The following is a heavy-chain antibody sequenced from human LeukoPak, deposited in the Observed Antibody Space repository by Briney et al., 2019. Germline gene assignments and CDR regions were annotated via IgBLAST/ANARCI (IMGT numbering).Heavy chain of an antibody. CDR1: GGSISSYY. CDR2: IYYSGTT. J-gene: IGHJ2*01. CDR3: ARVIRIVATTAWYFDL. V-gene: IGHV4-59*12. D-gene: IGHD5-12*01. Sequence: SETLSLTCTVSGGSISSYYWSWIRQPPGKGLEWIGYIYYSGTTNYNPTLKSRVTISVDTSKNQFSLKLSSVTAADTAVYYCARVIRIVATTAWYFDLWGRGTLVTVSS.